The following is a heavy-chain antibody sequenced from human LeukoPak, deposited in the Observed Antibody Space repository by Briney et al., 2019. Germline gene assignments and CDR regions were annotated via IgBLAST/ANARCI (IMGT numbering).Heavy chain of an antibody. D-gene: IGHD5-18*01. CDR1: GFTFSSYA. CDR3: ARDGEDTAMDY. J-gene: IGHJ4*02. Sequence: GGSLRLSCAASGFTFSSYAMHWVRQAPGKGLEWVAVISYDGGNKYYADSVKGRFTISRDNSKNTLYLQMNSLRAEDTAVYYCARDGEDTAMDYWGQGTLVTVSS. CDR2: ISYDGGNK. V-gene: IGHV3-30*04.